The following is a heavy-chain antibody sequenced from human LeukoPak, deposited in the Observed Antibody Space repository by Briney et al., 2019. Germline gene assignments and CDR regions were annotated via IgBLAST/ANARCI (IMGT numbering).Heavy chain of an antibody. CDR3: SRENGAFSPFGY. CDR2: ICRAGLT. D-gene: IGHD2-8*01. V-gene: IGHV4-4*02. J-gene: IGHJ4*02. CDR1: GGSLSNTNW. Sequence: PSGTLSLPCGVSGGSLSNTNWGSGVRHPPGQGLGWIGEICRAGLTHYNPSLESRVTVSLDKSTNQPSLNLSSLTAADTAVYYCSRENGAFSPFGYWGQGTLVTVLS.